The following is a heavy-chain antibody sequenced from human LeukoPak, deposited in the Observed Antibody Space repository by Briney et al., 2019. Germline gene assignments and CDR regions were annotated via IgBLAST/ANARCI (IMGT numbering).Heavy chain of an antibody. CDR1: GLTFSRYA. CDR3: AREDDGVTTQAFYYGMDV. Sequence: GGSLRLSCAASGLTFSRYAMSWVRQAPGKGLEWVSAISGSGGSTHYADSVKGRFTISRDNSKNTLYLQMNSLRAEDTAVYYCAREDDGVTTQAFYYGMDVWGQGTTVTVSS. D-gene: IGHD4-17*01. CDR2: ISGSGGST. J-gene: IGHJ6*02. V-gene: IGHV3-23*01.